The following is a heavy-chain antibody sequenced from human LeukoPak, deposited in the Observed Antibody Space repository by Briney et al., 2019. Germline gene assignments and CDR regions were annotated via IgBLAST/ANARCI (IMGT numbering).Heavy chain of an antibody. CDR1: GGSISSYY. D-gene: IGHD3-10*01. CDR3: ARDYGSGVGAFDI. CDR2: IYYSGST. V-gene: IGHV4-59*01. J-gene: IGHJ3*02. Sequence: KSSETLSLTCTVSGGSISSYYWSWIRQPPGKGLEWIGYIYYSGSTNYNPSLKSRVTISVDTSKNQFSLKLSSVTAADTAVYYCARDYGSGVGAFDIWGQGTMVTVSS.